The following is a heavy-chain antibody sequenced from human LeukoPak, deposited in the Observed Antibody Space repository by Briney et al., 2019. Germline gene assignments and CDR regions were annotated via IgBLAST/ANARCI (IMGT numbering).Heavy chain of an antibody. D-gene: IGHD2-2*01. J-gene: IGHJ4*02. Sequence: SSVKVSCKASGGTFSSYAISWVRQAPGQGLEWMGRIIPIFGAANYAQKFQGRVTITTDESTSTAYMELSSLRSEDTAVYYCARGYCSSTSCVSPFDYWGQGTLVTVSS. CDR3: ARGYCSSTSCVSPFDY. V-gene: IGHV1-69*05. CDR2: IIPIFGAA. CDR1: GGTFSSYA.